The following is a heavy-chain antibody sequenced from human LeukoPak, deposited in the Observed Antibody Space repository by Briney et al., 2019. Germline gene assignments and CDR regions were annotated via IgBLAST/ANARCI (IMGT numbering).Heavy chain of an antibody. D-gene: IGHD1-26*01. CDR1: GYSIISDYY. J-gene: IGHJ4*02. CDR3: ARVPWDSRFLGS. V-gene: IGHV4-38-2*02. Sequence: SETLSLTCTVSGYSIISDYYWGWIRPSPGKGLEWIVSMYHGGSTYYNPSFKSRFTQSVDTSKNQVSLNLTSVTATDTAVYYCARVPWDSRFLGSWGQGILVTLSS. CDR2: MYHGGST.